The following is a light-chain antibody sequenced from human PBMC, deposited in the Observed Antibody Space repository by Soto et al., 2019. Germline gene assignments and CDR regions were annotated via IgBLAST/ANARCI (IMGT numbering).Light chain of an antibody. V-gene: IGKV1-33*01. CDR1: QDINNF. Sequence: DIRMTQSPSSLSASVGDRITITCQASQDINNFLNWYQQKPGKAPRLLIYDTSNVEGGVPSRFSRTRSGTDFTFTISRLQQEDIATYCCQQYENLPPTFGGGTKVEIK. J-gene: IGKJ4*01. CDR2: DTS. CDR3: QQYENLPPT.